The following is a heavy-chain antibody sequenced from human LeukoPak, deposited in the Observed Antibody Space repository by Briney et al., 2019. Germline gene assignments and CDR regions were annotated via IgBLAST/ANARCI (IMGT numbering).Heavy chain of an antibody. CDR2: ISYDGSNK. J-gene: IGHJ3*02. V-gene: IGHV3-30-3*01. CDR1: GFTFSSYA. Sequence: GGSLRLSCAASGFTFSSYAMHWVSQAPGKGLEWVAVISYDGSNKYYADSVKGRFTISRDNSKNTLYLQMNSLRAEDTAVYYCARDTPSITMIVVPNAFDIWGQGTMVTVSS. CDR3: ARDTPSITMIVVPNAFDI. D-gene: IGHD3-22*01.